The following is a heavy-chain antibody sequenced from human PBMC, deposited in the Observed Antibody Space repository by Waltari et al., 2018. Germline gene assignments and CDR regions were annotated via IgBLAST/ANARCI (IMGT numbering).Heavy chain of an antibody. V-gene: IGHV4-4*02. Sequence: QLQESGPGLVKPSVTLSLSCAVSGDSVTSTNWWSWVRQSPQRGLEWIGQALGTGKTNYSPSFASPVTMSPEASNNQFSRKVTSATAADTAVYYCARDRVRGLYLDVWGQGTLVTVSP. CDR1: GDSVTSTNW. CDR3: ARDRVRGLYLDV. J-gene: IGHJ4*02. CDR2: ALGTGKT.